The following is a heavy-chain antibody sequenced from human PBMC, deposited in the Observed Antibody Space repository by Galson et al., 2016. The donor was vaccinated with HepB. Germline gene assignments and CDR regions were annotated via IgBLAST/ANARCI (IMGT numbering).Heavy chain of an antibody. V-gene: IGHV3-33*06. Sequence: SLRLSCAASGFTFDTYGIHWVRRAPGKGLEWVAVIWYDGSDKYYADSVKGRFTVSRDTSKNMVYLQMDSLRVEDTAVYYCAKVVQEYGSGYHHGMDVWGLGTTVTVSS. CDR2: IWYDGSDK. CDR1: GFTFDTYG. J-gene: IGHJ6*02. D-gene: IGHD3-10*01. CDR3: AKVVQEYGSGYHHGMDV.